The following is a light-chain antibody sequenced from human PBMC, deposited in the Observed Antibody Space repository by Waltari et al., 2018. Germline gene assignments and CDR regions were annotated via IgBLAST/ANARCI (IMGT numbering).Light chain of an antibody. J-gene: IGKJ1*01. CDR2: KAS. CDR1: QYISGS. V-gene: IGKV1-5*03. CDR3: QQYNSYWT. Sequence: DIQVTQSPSTLSASVGDRVTITCRTSQYISGSVAWYRQEPGKVPSLLIYKASTLEGGVPSRFSVSGSGTEFTLTINSLHPDDFATYYCQQYNSYWTFGQGTKV.